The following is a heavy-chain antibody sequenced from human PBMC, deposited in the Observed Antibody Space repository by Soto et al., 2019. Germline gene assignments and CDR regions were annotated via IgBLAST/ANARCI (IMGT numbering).Heavy chain of an antibody. V-gene: IGHV1-46*01. CDR3: GRSQYHYDTRGLYDAVDI. D-gene: IGHD3-22*01. J-gene: IGHJ3*02. CDR1: GYTFTSYY. CDR2: INPSGGST. Sequence: SVKVSCQASGYTFTSYYIHWVRQAPVQGLEWMGIINPSGGSTTYAEIFQGRVTMTRDTSTSTVNMELSSLRSEDTAVYYCGRSQYHYDTRGLYDAVDIRGQGTMVTVSS.